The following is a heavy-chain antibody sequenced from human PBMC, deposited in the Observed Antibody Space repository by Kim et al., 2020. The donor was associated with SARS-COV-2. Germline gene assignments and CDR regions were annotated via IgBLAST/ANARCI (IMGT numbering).Heavy chain of an antibody. CDR2: ISYDGSNK. Sequence: GGSLRLSCAASGFTFSSYAMHWVRQAPGKGLEWVAVISYDGSNKYYADSVKGRFTISRDNSKNTLYLQMNSLRAEDTAVYYCAHSGSYYMPFDYWGQGTLVTVSS. V-gene: IGHV3-30*04. CDR3: AHSGSYYMPFDY. CDR1: GFTFSSYA. D-gene: IGHD3-10*01. J-gene: IGHJ4*02.